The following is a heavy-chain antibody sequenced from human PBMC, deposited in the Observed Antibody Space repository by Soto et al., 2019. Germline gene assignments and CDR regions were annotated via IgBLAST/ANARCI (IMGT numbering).Heavy chain of an antibody. D-gene: IGHD3-10*01. CDR2: ISSGSSTI. Sequence: EVQLVESGGGLVQPGGSLRLSCAASGFTFSSYSMNWVRQAPGKGLEWVSDISSGSSTIYYADSVKGRFTISRDNAKNSPYLQMNSLRAEETAVYYCARAPGSSYAYHFDYWGQGTLVTVSS. CDR1: GFTFSSYS. J-gene: IGHJ4*02. V-gene: IGHV3-48*01. CDR3: ARAPGSSYAYHFDY.